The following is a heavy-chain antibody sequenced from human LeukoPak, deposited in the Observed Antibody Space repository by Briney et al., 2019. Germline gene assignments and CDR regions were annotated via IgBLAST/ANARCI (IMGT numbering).Heavy chain of an antibody. CDR2: IYSGGST. Sequence: AGGSLRLSCAASGFTFSSYAMSWVRQAPGKGLEWVSAIYSGGSTYYADSVKGRFTISRDNSKNTLYFQVNSLRAEDTAVYYCASTPPRYLGYFDYWGQGTLVTVSS. J-gene: IGHJ4*02. V-gene: IGHV3-23*05. CDR1: GFTFSSYA. D-gene: IGHD3-9*01. CDR3: ASTPPRYLGYFDY.